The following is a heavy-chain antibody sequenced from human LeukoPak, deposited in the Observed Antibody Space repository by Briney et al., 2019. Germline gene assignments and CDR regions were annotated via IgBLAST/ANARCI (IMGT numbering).Heavy chain of an antibody. CDR2: INPKSGGT. V-gene: IGHV1-2*02. CDR3: ARGFYDSSGYYYAYYFDY. D-gene: IGHD3-22*01. J-gene: IGHJ4*02. Sequence: ASVKVSCKASGYTFTGYYMHWVRQAPGQGLEWMGWINPKSGGTNYAQKFQGRVTMTRDTSISTAYMEMSRLRSDDTAVYYCARGFYDSSGYYYAYYFDYWGQGTLVTVSS. CDR1: GYTFTGYY.